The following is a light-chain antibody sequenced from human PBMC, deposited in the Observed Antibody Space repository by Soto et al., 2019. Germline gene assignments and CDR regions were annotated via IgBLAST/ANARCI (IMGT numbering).Light chain of an antibody. CDR1: QIISTY. V-gene: IGKV1-39*01. J-gene: IGKJ2*01. Sequence: DIQMTQSPSSLSASVGDRVTITCRASQIISTYLNWYQQRPGKAPELLIYGASSLQSGVRSRFSGGGSGTDFTLTITSLQPADFATYYCQQGYSTPYTFCQGTKLESK. CDR3: QQGYSTPYT. CDR2: GAS.